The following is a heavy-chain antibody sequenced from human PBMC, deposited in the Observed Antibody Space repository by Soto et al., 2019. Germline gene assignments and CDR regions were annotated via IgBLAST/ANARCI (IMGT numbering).Heavy chain of an antibody. J-gene: IGHJ4*02. CDR1: GGSITSSSHS. V-gene: IGHV4-39*01. Sequence: QLQLQESGPGLVKPSETLSLTCTVSGGSITSSSHSWGWIRQPPGKGLECIGNIYYDGNTYYNPSLKRRVTISLDTSKNQFSLRLNSVTAADTAVYYCARSSIEPRVFMYPFDFGGQGTLVTVSS. D-gene: IGHD6-6*01. CDR3: ARSSIEPRVFMYPFDF. CDR2: IYYDGNT.